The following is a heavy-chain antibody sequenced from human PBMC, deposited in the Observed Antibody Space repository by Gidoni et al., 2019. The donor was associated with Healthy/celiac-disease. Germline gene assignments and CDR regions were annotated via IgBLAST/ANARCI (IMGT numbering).Heavy chain of an antibody. J-gene: IGHJ6*02. CDR1: GFTFSSDS. D-gene: IGHD2-21*02. CDR3: ARQEIVVVTAQTYYYYYYGMDV. CDR2: ISSSSSTI. Sequence: EVQLVESGGGLVQPGGSLRLSCAASGFTFSSDSMNWVRQAPGKGLEWVSYISSSSSTIYYADSVKGRFTISRDNAKNSLYLQMNSLRDEDTAVYYCARQEIVVVTAQTYYYYYYGMDVWGQGTTVTVSS. V-gene: IGHV3-48*02.